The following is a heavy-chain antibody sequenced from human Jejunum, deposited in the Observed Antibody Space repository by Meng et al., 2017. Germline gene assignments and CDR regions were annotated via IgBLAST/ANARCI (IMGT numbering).Heavy chain of an antibody. CDR2: IHYSGST. CDR3: ARFVGGGSSEIFDY. J-gene: IGHJ4*02. D-gene: IGHD2-15*01. Sequence: GSLRLSCTVSGGSISSHYWSWIRQSPGKGLEYIGLIHYSGSTNYNPSLKSRVTLSVDTSKNQFSLKLDSVTAADTAVYYCARFVGGGSSEIFDYWGQGTLVTVSS. CDR1: GGSISSHY. V-gene: IGHV4-59*11.